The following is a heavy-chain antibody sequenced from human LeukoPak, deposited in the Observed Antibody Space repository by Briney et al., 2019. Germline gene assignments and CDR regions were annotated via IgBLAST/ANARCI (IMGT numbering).Heavy chain of an antibody. D-gene: IGHD3-3*01. J-gene: IGHJ3*02. CDR1: GDSISGFY. CDR2: IYYSGST. CDR3: ARTTYYDFWSGYLAAAGTSTALDAFDI. V-gene: IGHV4-59*08. Sequence: SETLSLTCTVSGDSISGFYWNWIRRPPGKGLEWIGYIYYSGSTNYNPSLTSRVTISVDTSKNQFSLKLSSVTAADTAVYYCARTTYYDFWSGYLAAAGTSTALDAFDIWGQGTMVTVSS.